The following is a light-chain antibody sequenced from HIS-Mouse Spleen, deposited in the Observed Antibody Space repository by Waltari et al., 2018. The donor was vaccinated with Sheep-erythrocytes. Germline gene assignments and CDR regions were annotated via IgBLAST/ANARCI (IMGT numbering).Light chain of an antibody. Sequence: QSALTQPRSVSGSPGQSVTISCTGTSSDVGGYNYVSWYQQHPGKAPKHLIYEVSKRPSGVPDRFSGSKSGNTASLTISGIQAEDEADYYCCSYAGSYNHVFATGTKVTVL. J-gene: IGLJ1*01. V-gene: IGLV2-11*01. CDR1: SSDVGGYNY. CDR3: CSYAGSYNHV. CDR2: EVS.